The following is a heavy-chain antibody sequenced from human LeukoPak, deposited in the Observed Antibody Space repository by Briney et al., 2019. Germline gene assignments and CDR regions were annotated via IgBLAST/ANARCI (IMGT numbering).Heavy chain of an antibody. CDR1: GGSISSYY. CDR2: IYYSGST. V-gene: IGHV4-59*01. Sequence: SETLSLTCTVSGGSISSYYWSWIRQPPGKGLEWIGYIYYSGSTNYNPSLKSRVTISVDTSKNQFSLKLSSVTAADTAVYYCARCITNDLYYFDYWGQGTLVTVSS. D-gene: IGHD3-3*01. CDR3: ARCITNDLYYFDY. J-gene: IGHJ4*02.